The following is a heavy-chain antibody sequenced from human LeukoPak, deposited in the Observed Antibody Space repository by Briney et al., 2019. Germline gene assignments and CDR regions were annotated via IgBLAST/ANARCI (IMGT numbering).Heavy chain of an antibody. CDR3: ATLVVPAAKRGV. CDR2: FDPAAGTT. V-gene: IGHV1-24*01. CDR1: GDILTELS. Sequence: ASVKVSCKVSGDILTELSIHWVRQTPGKGFEWMGGFDPAAGTTVYAQTFQDRIIMTEDTSTGTTYVELGRLTSDDTAIYYCATLVVPAAKRGVWGQGTLVTVSS. D-gene: IGHD2-2*01. J-gene: IGHJ4*02.